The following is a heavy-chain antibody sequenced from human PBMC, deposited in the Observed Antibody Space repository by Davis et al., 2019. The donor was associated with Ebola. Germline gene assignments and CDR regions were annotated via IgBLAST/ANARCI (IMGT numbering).Heavy chain of an antibody. V-gene: IGHV3-23*01. CDR2: ISGSGGST. D-gene: IGHD6-19*01. J-gene: IGHJ3*01. Sequence: GGSLRLSCEAAGFTFSNYAMSWVCQAPGQGLEWVSSISGSGGSTYYADSVKGRFTISRDNAKNSLYLQLNSLRAEDTAVYYCAGGKDSSGWYGDDAFDFWGQGTMVTVSS. CDR3: AGGKDSSGWYGDDAFDF. CDR1: GFTFSNYA.